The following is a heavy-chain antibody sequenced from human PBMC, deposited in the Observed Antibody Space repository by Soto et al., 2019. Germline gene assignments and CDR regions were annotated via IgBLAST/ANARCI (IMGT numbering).Heavy chain of an antibody. CDR1: GGSISRYY. CDR2: IYYSGST. CDR3: ARELGYKNWFDP. J-gene: IGHJ5*02. D-gene: IGHD5-12*01. Sequence: PTETLSLTCTVSGGSISRYYWSWIRQRPGKGLEWIGYIYYSGSTNYNPSLKSRVTISVDTSKNQFSLKLSSVTAADTAVYYCARELGYKNWFDPWGQGTLVTVTS. V-gene: IGHV4-59*13.